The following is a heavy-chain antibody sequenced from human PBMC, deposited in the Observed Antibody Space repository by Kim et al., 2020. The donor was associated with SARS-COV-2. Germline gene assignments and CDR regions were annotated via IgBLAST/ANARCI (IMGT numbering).Heavy chain of an antibody. Sequence: SETLSLTCAVSGGSISSSNWWSWVRQPPGKGLEWIGEIYHSGSTNYNPSLKSRVTISVDKSKNQFSLKLSSVTAADTAVYYCARDLSIAARRRGSWFDPWGQGTLVTVSS. V-gene: IGHV4-4*02. D-gene: IGHD6-6*01. CDR1: GGSISSSNW. CDR3: ARDLSIAARRRGSWFDP. J-gene: IGHJ5*02. CDR2: IYHSGST.